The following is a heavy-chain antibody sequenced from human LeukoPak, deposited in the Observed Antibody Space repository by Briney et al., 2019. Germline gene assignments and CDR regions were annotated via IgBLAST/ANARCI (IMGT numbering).Heavy chain of an antibody. Sequence: ASVKVSCKASGYTFTSYDINWVRQAPGQGLEWMGWINPSSGGTNYAQKFQGRVTMARDTSISTAYMELSRLRSDDTAVYYCARDYSSSSHWFDPWGQGTLVTVSS. CDR3: ARDYSSSSHWFDP. V-gene: IGHV1-2*02. D-gene: IGHD6-6*01. J-gene: IGHJ5*02. CDR2: INPSSGGT. CDR1: GYTFTSYD.